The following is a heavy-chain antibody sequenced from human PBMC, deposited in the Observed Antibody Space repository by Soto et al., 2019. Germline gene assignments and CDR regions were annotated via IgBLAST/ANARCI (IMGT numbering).Heavy chain of an antibody. D-gene: IGHD2-2*01. J-gene: IGHJ6*02. CDR3: ARSQGSSTSLEIYYYYYYGMDV. CDR2: IIPISGTA. V-gene: IGHV1-69*01. Sequence: QVQLVQSGAEVKKPGSSVKVSCKASGGTFSSYAISWVRQAPGQGLEWMGGIIPISGTANYAQKFQGRVTITADESTRTAYMELSSLRSEGKAVYYCARSQGSSTSLEIYYYYYYGMDVWGQGTTVTVSS. CDR1: GGTFSSYA.